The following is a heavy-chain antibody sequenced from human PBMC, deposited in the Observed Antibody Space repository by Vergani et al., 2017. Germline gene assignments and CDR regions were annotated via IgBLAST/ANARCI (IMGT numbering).Heavy chain of an antibody. V-gene: IGHV3-7*03. CDR1: GFTFSRNW. D-gene: IGHD5-24*01. J-gene: IGHJ3*02. Sequence: EVQLVESGGGLVQPGGSLRLSCAASGFTFSRNWMSWVRQAPGKGLEWVANIKQDGSEKYYVDSVKGRFSISRDNAKNSLYLQMNSLRAEDTAVYYCARDHRDYNNYPGTFDIWGQGSMVTVSS. CDR3: ARDHRDYNNYPGTFDI. CDR2: IKQDGSEK.